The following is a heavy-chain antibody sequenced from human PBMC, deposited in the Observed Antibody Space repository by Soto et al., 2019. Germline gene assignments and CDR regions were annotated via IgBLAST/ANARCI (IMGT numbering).Heavy chain of an antibody. CDR2: IYWDDDK. Sequence: QITLKESGPTLVKPTQTLTLTCTFSGFSLSTSGVGVGWIRQPPGKALEWLALIYWDDDKRYSPSLKSRLTITKDTSKNQVVLTMTNMDPVETATYYCAHDGPSSWYHVAFDIWGQGTMVTVSS. CDR1: GFSLSTSGVG. V-gene: IGHV2-5*02. CDR3: AHDGPSSWYHVAFDI. J-gene: IGHJ3*02. D-gene: IGHD6-13*01.